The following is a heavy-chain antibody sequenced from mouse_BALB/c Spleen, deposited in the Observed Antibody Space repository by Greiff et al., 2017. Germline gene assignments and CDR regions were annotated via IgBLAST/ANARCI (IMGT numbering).Heavy chain of an antibody. Sequence: VMLVESGPGLVQPSQSLSITCTVSGFSLTSYGVHWVRQSPGKGLEWLGVIWSGGSTDYNAAFISILSISKDNSKSQVFFKMNSLQANDTAIYYCASGSSYSLFAYWGQGTLVTVSA. CDR2: IWSGGST. D-gene: IGHD1-1*01. V-gene: IGHV2-2*02. CDR1: GFSLTSYG. CDR3: ASGSSYSLFAY. J-gene: IGHJ3*01.